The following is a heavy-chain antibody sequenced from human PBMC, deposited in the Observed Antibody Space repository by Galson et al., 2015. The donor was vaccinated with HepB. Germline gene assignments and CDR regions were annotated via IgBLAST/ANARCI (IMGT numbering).Heavy chain of an antibody. Sequence: SLRLSCAASGFTFSNYYMSWIRQAPGKGLQWVSYISSSSSTIYYADSVRGRFTISRDNAKNSLFLQTDSLRDEDTAVYYCAKAGYCSTATCYFYYYGLDVWGQGTTVTVSS. CDR3: AKAGYCSTATCYFYYYGLDV. CDR2: ISSSSSTI. J-gene: IGHJ6*02. V-gene: IGHV3-11*04. D-gene: IGHD2-2*01. CDR1: GFTFSNYY.